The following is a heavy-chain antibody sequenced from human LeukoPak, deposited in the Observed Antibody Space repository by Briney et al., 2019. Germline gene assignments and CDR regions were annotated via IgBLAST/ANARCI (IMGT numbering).Heavy chain of an antibody. V-gene: IGHV3-11*04. CDR2: ISSSCTTI. CDR1: GFTFSDYY. D-gene: IGHD3-16*01. CDR3: ARGAVRGTPSGI. J-gene: IGHJ3*02. Sequence: PGGSLRLSCAASGFTFSDYYMSWIRQAPGKGLAWVSYISSSCTTIYYADSVKGRFTISRDNAKNSLYLQMNSLRAEDTAVYYCARGAVRGTPSGIWGQGTMVTVSS.